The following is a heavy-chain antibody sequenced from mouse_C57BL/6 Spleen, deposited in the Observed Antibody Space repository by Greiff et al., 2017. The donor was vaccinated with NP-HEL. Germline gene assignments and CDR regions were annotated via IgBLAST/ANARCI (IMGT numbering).Heavy chain of an antibody. CDR1: GFTFSNYW. J-gene: IGHJ2*01. CDR2: IRLKSDNYAT. Sequence: EVKLVESGGGLVQPGGSMKLSCVASGFTFSNYWMNWVRQSPEKGLEWVAQIRLKSDNYATHYAESVKGRFTISRDDSKSSVYLQMNNLRAEDTGIYYCTVAGTLDYWGQGTTLTVSS. D-gene: IGHD4-1*01. CDR3: TVAGTLDY. V-gene: IGHV6-3*01.